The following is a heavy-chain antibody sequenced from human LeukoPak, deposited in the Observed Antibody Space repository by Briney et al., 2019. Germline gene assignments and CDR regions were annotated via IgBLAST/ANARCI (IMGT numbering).Heavy chain of an antibody. V-gene: IGHV3-30*03. J-gene: IGHJ4*02. CDR3: ARGPLRGTAAAIDY. CDR2: ISYDGRNK. Sequence: GGSLRLSCAASGFTFNNYGMHWVRQAPGKGLEWVAVISYDGRNKHYPDSVKGRFTISRDISTDTLWLQMDSLRTEDTAVYYCARGPLRGTAAAIDYWGQGTLVTVSS. D-gene: IGHD2-2*01. CDR1: GFTFNNYG.